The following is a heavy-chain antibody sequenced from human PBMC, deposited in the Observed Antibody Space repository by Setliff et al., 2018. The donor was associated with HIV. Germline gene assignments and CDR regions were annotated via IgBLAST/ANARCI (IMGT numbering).Heavy chain of an antibody. J-gene: IGHJ5*02. CDR2: IIPSGST. Sequence: SETLSLTCAVYGGSFSGYYWSWIRQPPGKGLKWIGEIIPSGSTNYNPSLKSRVTISVDTSKNQFSLKLSSVTAADTAVYYCARSTYYYGSGKGSGWFDPWGQGTLVTVSS. V-gene: IGHV4-34*12. CDR1: GGSFSGYY. CDR3: ARSTYYYGSGKGSGWFDP. D-gene: IGHD3-10*01.